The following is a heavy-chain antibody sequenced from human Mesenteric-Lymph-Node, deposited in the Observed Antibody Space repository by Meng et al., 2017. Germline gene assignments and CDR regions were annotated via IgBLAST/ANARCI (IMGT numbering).Heavy chain of an antibody. D-gene: IGHD3-10*01. CDR1: SGSITSGDFY. V-gene: IGHV4-31*01. J-gene: IGHJ5*02. CDR2: IYYTGST. Sequence: LAAAGPAVVSPSQTLSLTCPVPSGSITSGDFYWSWIRQRPGKGLAWIGYIYYTGSTYCNPTLRSPFTISVDTSKNQFSLKLSSVTAADTAVYYCARASYGSGSPLGESWFDPWGQGTLVTVSS. CDR3: ARASYGSGSPLGESWFDP.